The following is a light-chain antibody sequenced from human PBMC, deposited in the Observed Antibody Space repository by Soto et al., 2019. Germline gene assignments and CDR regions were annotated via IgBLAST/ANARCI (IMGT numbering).Light chain of an antibody. V-gene: IGKV1-39*01. J-gene: IGKJ1*01. CDR1: QTITTY. Sequence: DILMTQSPSSLSASVGDRVTITCRASQTITTYLNWYQQKPGEAPQLLIYGASSLRSGVPSRFTGSGSGTDFTLTISSLQPEDFATYHCQQSHSTPWTFGQGTKVEIK. CDR2: GAS. CDR3: QQSHSTPWT.